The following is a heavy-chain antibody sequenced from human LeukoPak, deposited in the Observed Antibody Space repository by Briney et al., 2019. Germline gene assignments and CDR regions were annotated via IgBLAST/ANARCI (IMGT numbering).Heavy chain of an antibody. CDR3: ARDVHTLKRYYFGS. D-gene: IGHD2-2*02. CDR2: IYNSGST. Sequence: SETLSLTCTVSGGSISSDDYYWSWIRQPPGKGLEWIGYIYNSGSTYYNPSLKSRVTMSVDTSKNQFSLKLTSGTAADTAVYYCARDVHTLKRYYFGSWGQGTLVTVSS. J-gene: IGHJ4*02. CDR1: GGSISSDDYY. V-gene: IGHV4-30-4*01.